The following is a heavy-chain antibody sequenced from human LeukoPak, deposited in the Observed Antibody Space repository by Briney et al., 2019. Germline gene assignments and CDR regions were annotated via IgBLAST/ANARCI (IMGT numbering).Heavy chain of an antibody. Sequence: SETLSLTCSVSGGSLSSHYWSWIRQPPGKGLELIGHIHDTGSTFYNPSLRGRVTISLDTSNNQFSLKLTSMTAADTAVYYCARFSAGCSTSSCYLTYWGQGTLVTVS. CDR2: IHDTGST. V-gene: IGHV4-59*11. D-gene: IGHD2-2*01. CDR3: ARFSAGCSTSSCYLTY. CDR1: GGSLSSHY. J-gene: IGHJ4*02.